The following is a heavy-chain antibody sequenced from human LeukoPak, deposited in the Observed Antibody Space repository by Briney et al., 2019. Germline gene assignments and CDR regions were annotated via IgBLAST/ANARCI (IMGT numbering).Heavy chain of an antibody. D-gene: IGHD3-10*01. V-gene: IGHV4-59*01. J-gene: IGHJ4*02. CDR1: GGSISSYY. Sequence: SETLSLTCTVSGGSISSYYWSWIRQPPGKGLEWIGYTYYSGSTNYNPSLKSRVTISVDTSKNQFSLKLSSVTAADTAVYYCARGAGSPYYFDYWGQGTLVTVSS. CDR2: TYYSGST. CDR3: ARGAGSPYYFDY.